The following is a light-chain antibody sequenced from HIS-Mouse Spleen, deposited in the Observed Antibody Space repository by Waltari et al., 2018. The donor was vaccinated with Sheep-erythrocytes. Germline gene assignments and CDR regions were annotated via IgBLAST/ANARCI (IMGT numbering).Light chain of an antibody. Sequence: DIVMTQSPLSLPVTPGEPASISCRSSQSLLHSNGYNYLDWYLQKPGQSPQLLIYLGSNLASGVPDRFSGSGSGTEFTLNISRVEAEDVGVYYCMQALQTPPTFGQGTKVEIK. J-gene: IGKJ1*01. CDR3: MQALQTPPT. CDR1: QSLLHSNGYNY. CDR2: LGS. V-gene: IGKV2-28*01.